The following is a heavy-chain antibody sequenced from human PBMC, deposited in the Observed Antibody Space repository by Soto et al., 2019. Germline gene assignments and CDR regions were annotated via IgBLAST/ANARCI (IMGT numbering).Heavy chain of an antibody. V-gene: IGHV4-59*12. CDR2: IYYSGTT. D-gene: IGHD6-13*01. J-gene: IGHJ4*02. CDR3: ARDAPGAAPY. CDR1: GGSISTYY. Sequence: SETLSLTCTVSGGSISTYYWSWIRQPPEKGLEWMGNIYYSGTTIYSPSLKSRIIISVDTSKNQFSLKLSSVTAADTAVYYCARDAPGAAPYWGQGTLVTVSS.